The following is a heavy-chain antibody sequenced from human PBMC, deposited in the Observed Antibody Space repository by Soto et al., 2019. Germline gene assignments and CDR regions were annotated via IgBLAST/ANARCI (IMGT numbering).Heavy chain of an antibody. CDR3: ARGPHYYDSSGYLPYDY. D-gene: IGHD3-22*01. Sequence: GGFLRLSCAASGFTFSSYGMHWVRQAPGKGLEWVAVIWYDGSNKYYADSVKGRFTISRDNSKNTLYLQMNSLGAEDTAVYYCARGPHYYDSSGYLPYDYWGQGTLVTVSS. J-gene: IGHJ4*02. CDR2: IWYDGSNK. V-gene: IGHV3-33*01. CDR1: GFTFSSYG.